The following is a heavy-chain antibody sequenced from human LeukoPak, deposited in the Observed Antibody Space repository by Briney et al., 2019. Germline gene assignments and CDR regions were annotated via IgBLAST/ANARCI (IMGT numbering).Heavy chain of an antibody. CDR3: ARADYVNAFDI. CDR2: SNSDGSIT. D-gene: IGHD4-17*01. CDR1: GFTFSTFW. J-gene: IGHJ3*02. Sequence: PGGSLRLSCAASGFTFSTFWMHWVRQVPGKGLVWVSRSNSDGSITSYADSVKGRFTISRDNSKNTLYLQMNSLRAEDTAVYYCARADYVNAFDIWGQGTMVTVSS. V-gene: IGHV3-74*01.